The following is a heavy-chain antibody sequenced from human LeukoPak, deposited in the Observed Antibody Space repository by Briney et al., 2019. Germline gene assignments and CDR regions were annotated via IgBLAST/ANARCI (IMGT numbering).Heavy chain of an antibody. CDR2: INHSGST. CDR1: GGSFSGYY. J-gene: IGHJ4*02. V-gene: IGHV4-34*01. D-gene: IGHD6-13*01. Sequence: SETLSLTCAVYGGSFSGYYWSWIRQPPGKGLEWIGEINHSGSTNYNPSLKSRVTISVDTSKNQFSLKLSSVTAADTAVYYCARLPSIAAAGTPDYWGQGTLVTVSS. CDR3: ARLPSIAAAGTPDY.